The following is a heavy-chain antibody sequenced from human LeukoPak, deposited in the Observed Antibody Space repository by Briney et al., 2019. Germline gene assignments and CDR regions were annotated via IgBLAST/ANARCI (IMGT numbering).Heavy chain of an antibody. CDR2: IQYDGNKR. CDR3: ANTMYSSAWSPFDY. V-gene: IGHV3-30*02. J-gene: IGHJ4*02. Sequence: GGSLRLSCAAPTFTFSSYGMHWVRQAPGKGLEWVAFIQYDGNKRYYADSVKGRFTISRDNSKNTLYLQMNSLRPEDTALYYCANTMYSSAWSPFDYWGRGILVTVSS. D-gene: IGHD6-19*01. CDR1: TFTFSSYG.